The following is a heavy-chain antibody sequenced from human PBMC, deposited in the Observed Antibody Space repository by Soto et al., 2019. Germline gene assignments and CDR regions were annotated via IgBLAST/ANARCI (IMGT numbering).Heavy chain of an antibody. CDR3: AGGVLYSTSGDRRFDP. CDR1: GYTFNSYG. CDR2: LNTYNGNT. Sequence: QVQLVQSGGEVKKPGASVRVSCKASGYTFNSYGISWVRQAPGQGLEWMGWLNTYNGNTNYAQKFQGRVSMTTDTSTSTAYLELRSLGSDDTAVYYCAGGVLYSTSGDRRFDPWGQGTLVTVSS. V-gene: IGHV1-18*01. J-gene: IGHJ5*02. D-gene: IGHD6-6*01.